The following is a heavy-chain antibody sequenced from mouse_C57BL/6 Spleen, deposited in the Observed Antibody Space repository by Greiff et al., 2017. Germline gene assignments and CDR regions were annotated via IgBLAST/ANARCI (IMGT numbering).Heavy chain of an antibody. CDR3: AREDGYDEVWFAY. CDR1: GYSITSGYY. V-gene: IGHV3-6*01. J-gene: IGHJ3*01. CDR2: ISYDGSN. D-gene: IGHD2-2*01. Sequence: ESGPGLVKPSQSLSLTCSVTGYSITSGYYWNWIRQFPGNKLEWMGYISYDGSNNYNPSLKNRISITRDTSKNQFFLKLNSVTTEDTATYYCAREDGYDEVWFAYWGQGTLVTVSA.